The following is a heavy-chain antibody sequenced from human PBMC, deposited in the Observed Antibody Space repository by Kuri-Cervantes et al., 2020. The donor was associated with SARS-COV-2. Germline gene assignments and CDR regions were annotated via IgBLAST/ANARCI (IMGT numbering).Heavy chain of an antibody. CDR2: ISWNSGSI. CDR3: ARDQGMQQRGWA. Sequence: GGSLRLSCAASGFTFDDYAMHWVRQAPGKGLVWVSGISWNSGSIGYADSVKGRFTISRDNAKNSLYLQMNSLRAEDTAVYYCARDQGMQQRGWAWGQGTLVTVSS. D-gene: IGHD6-13*01. V-gene: IGHV3-9*01. CDR1: GFTFDDYA. J-gene: IGHJ5*02.